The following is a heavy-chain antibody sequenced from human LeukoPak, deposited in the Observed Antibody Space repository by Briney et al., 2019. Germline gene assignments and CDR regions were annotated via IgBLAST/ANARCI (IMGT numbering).Heavy chain of an antibody. CDR2: ISSSSSYI. Sequence: GGSLRLSCAASGFTFSSYSMNWVRQAPGKGLEWVSSISSSSSYIYYADSVKGRFTISRDNAKNSLYLQMNSLRAEDTAVHYCASLPNLGYYYDSSAGAADYWGQGTLVTVSS. CDR1: GFTFSSYS. V-gene: IGHV3-21*01. CDR3: ASLPNLGYYYDSSAGAADY. J-gene: IGHJ4*02. D-gene: IGHD3-22*01.